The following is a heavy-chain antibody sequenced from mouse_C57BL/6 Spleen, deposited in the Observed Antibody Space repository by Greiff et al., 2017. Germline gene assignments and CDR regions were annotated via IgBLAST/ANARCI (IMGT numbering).Heavy chain of an antibody. V-gene: IGHV3-6*01. J-gene: IGHJ4*01. CDR2: ISYDGSN. CDR3: ARDRLGLRAMDY. D-gene: IGHD4-1*01. CDR1: GYSITSGYY. Sequence: EVKFEESGPGLVKPSQSLSLTCSVTGYSITSGYYWNWIRQFPGNKLEWMGYISYDGSNNYNPSLKNRISITRDTSKNQFFLKLNSVTTEDTATYYCARDRLGLRAMDYWGQGTSVTVSS.